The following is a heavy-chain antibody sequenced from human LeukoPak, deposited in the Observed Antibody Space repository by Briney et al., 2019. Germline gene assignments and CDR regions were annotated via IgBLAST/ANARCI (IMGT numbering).Heavy chain of an antibody. Sequence: GRSLRLSCAASGFTFDDYAMHWVRQVPGKGLEWVSAISGSGGSTYYADSVKGRFTISRDTSKNTLWLQMNSLRVDDTALYYCAKSLGGDYGSGSYYVVFDSWGQGTLVTVSS. D-gene: IGHD3-10*01. V-gene: IGHV3-23*01. CDR1: GFTFDDYA. CDR3: AKSLGGDYGSGSYYVVFDS. J-gene: IGHJ4*02. CDR2: ISGSGGST.